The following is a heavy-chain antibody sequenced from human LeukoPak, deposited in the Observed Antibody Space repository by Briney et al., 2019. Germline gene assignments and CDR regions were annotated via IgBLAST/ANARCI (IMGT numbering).Heavy chain of an antibody. CDR2: IYTSGST. V-gene: IGHV4-4*07. CDR3: ARDRPGGSSLDY. Sequence: SETLSLTCTVSGASISGYYWGWIRQPPGKGLEWIGRIYTSGSTNYNPSLKSRVTISVDTSKNQFSLKLSSVTAADTAVYYCARDRPGGSSLDYWGQGTLVTVSS. J-gene: IGHJ4*02. D-gene: IGHD6-13*01. CDR1: GASISGYY.